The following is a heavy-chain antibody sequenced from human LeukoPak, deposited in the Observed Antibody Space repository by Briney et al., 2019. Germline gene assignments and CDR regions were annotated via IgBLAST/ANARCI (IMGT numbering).Heavy chain of an antibody. Sequence: GGSLRLSCAASGFTFSSYGMHWVRQAPGKGLEWVANIKQDGSEKYYVDSVKGRFTISRDNAKNSLYLQMNSLRAEDTAVYYCASTVTMVRGARPYYYYGMDVWGQGTTVTVSS. CDR3: ASTVTMVRGARPYYYYGMDV. J-gene: IGHJ6*02. V-gene: IGHV3-7*01. CDR1: GFTFSSYG. CDR2: IKQDGSEK. D-gene: IGHD3-10*01.